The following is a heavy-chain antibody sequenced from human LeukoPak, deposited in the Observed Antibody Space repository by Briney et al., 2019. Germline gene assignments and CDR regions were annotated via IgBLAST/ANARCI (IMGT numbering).Heavy chain of an antibody. J-gene: IGHJ5*02. Sequence: PSETLSLTCSVSGGSIISSNWWGWIRPPPGKGLEWIGEIFQSGETDYNPSLRSRVIISINKSKNQFSLQLNSVTAADTAIYYCARHFRLVVENWFDPWGQGTLVTVSS. CDR1: GGSIISSNW. D-gene: IGHD2-21*01. CDR3: ARHFRLVVENWFDP. CDR2: IFQSGET. V-gene: IGHV4/OR15-8*02.